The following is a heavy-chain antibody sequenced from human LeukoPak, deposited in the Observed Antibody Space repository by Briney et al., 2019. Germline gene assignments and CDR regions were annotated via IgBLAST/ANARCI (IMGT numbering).Heavy chain of an antibody. Sequence: GGSLRLSCAASGFTFSSYAMHWVRQAPGKGLEWVSAISGSGGSTYYADSVKGRFTISRDNSKNTLYLQMNSLRAGDTAVYYCAKCLVATIPEYWGQGTLVTVSS. CDR2: ISGSGGST. CDR1: GFTFSSYA. J-gene: IGHJ4*02. V-gene: IGHV3-23*01. D-gene: IGHD5-12*01. CDR3: AKCLVATIPEY.